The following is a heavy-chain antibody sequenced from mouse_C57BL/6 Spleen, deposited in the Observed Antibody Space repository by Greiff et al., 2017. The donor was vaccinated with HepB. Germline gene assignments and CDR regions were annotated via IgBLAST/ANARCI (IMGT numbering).Heavy chain of an antibody. J-gene: IGHJ4*01. Sequence: EVKLVESGGGLVQSGRSLRLSCATSGFTFSDFYMEWVRQAPGKGLEWIAASRNKANDYTTEYSASVKGRFIVSRDTSQSILYLQMNALRAEDTAIYYCARDDYGSSFMDYWGQGTSVTVSS. CDR3: ARDDYGSSFMDY. D-gene: IGHD1-1*01. CDR1: GFTFSDFY. CDR2: SRNKANDYTT. V-gene: IGHV7-1*01.